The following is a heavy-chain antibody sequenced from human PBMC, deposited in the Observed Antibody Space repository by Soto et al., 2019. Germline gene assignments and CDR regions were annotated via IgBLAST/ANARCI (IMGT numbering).Heavy chain of an antibody. CDR1: GYTFTSYG. V-gene: IGHV1-18*04. D-gene: IGHD1-1*01. J-gene: IGHJ6*02. CDR2: ISAYNGNT. Sequence: ASVKVSCKASGYTFTSYGISWVRQAPGQGLEWMGWISAYNGNTNYAQKLQGRVTMTTDTSTSTAYMELRSLRSDDTAVYYCAIVAGGTAVGPFCCYGMDVWGQGTTVTVSS. CDR3: AIVAGGTAVGPFCCYGMDV.